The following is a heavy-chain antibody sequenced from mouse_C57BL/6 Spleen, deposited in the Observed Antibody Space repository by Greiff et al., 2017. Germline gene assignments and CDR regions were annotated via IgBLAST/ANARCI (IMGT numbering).Heavy chain of an antibody. CDR2: INPGSGGT. Sequence: VKLQQSGAELVRPGTSVKVSCKASGYAFTNYLIEWVKQRPGQGLEWIGVINPGSGGTNYNEKFKGKATLTADKSSSTAYMQLSSLTSEDSAVYFCARSNYGSSLYYFDYWGQGTTLTVSS. CDR1: GYAFTNYL. D-gene: IGHD1-1*01. J-gene: IGHJ2*01. CDR3: ARSNYGSSLYYFDY. V-gene: IGHV1-54*01.